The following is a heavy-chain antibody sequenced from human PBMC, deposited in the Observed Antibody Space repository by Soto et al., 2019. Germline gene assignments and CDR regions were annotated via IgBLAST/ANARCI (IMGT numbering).Heavy chain of an antibody. Sequence: QVQLQESGPGLVKPSETLSLTCTVSGGPFISYYWSWIRQPPGKGLEWIGYIYYTGSTNYNPSLKSRVTISVDTSKNEFSFSLKLISVTAADTAVYYCARGGENYFSGMDVW. V-gene: IGHV4-59*01. J-gene: IGHJ6*01. CDR2: IYYTGST. D-gene: IGHD3-10*01. CDR3: ARGGENYFSGMDV. CDR1: GGPFISYY.